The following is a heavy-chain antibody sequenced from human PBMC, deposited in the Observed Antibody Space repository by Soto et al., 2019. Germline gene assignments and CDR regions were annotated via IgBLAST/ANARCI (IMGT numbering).Heavy chain of an antibody. CDR1: GFRFSTSA. D-gene: IGHD6-19*01. CDR2: ISYDGSNK. J-gene: IGHJ4*02. V-gene: IGHV3-30-3*01. CDR3: AKDRVYSSGWYKDS. Sequence: QVQLVESGGGVVQPGRSLRLSCAASGFRFSTSAMHWVRQAPGKGLEWVAMISYDGSNKQYADSVKGRFTISRDNSKNTLFLQINSLRADDTALYYCAKDRVYSSGWYKDSWGQGTLVIVSS.